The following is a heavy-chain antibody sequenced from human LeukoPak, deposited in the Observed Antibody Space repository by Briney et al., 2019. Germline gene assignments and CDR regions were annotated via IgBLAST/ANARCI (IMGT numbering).Heavy chain of an antibody. J-gene: IGHJ4*02. CDR3: AKDSYCSGGSCYSDY. CDR2: ISWDGGST. Sequence: GGSLRLSCAASGFTFDDYAMHWVRQAPGKGLEWVSLISWDGGSTYYADSVKGRFTISRDNSKNTLYLQMNSLRAEDTAVYYCAKDSYCSGGSCYSDYWGQGTLVTVSS. V-gene: IGHV3-43D*03. CDR1: GFTFDDYA. D-gene: IGHD2-15*01.